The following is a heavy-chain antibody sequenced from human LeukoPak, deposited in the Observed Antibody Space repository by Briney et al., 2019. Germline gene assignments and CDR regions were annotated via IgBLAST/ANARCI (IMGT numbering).Heavy chain of an antibody. J-gene: IGHJ4*02. CDR3: AGGERRYSYGRRGVRFDY. CDR2: ISSSGSTI. V-gene: IGHV3-11*01. Sequence: GGSLRLSCAASGFTFSDYYMSWIRQAPGKGLEWVSYISSSGSTIYYADSVKGRFTISRDNAKNSLYLQMNSLRAEDTAVYYCAGGERRYSYGRRGVRFDYWGQGTLVTDSS. D-gene: IGHD5-18*01. CDR1: GFTFSDYY.